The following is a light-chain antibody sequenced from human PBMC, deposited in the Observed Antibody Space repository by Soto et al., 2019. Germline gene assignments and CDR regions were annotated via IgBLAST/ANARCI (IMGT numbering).Light chain of an antibody. J-gene: IGKJ4*01. CDR3: QQYYTTPLT. CDR2: WAS. Sequence: DIVMTQSPESLTVSLGERTTINCKSSQSILSSSNTKNFLAWYQQKPRQPPRLLISWASTRESGVPDRFSGSGSGIDFTLTISSLQAEDVAIYYCQQYYTTPLTFGGGTKVEI. CDR1: QSILSSSNTKNF. V-gene: IGKV4-1*01.